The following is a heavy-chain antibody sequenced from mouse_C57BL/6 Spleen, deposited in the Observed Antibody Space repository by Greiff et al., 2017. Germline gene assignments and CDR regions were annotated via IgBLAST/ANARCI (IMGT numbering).Heavy chain of an antibody. CDR3: ARQRVITTVVADWYVDV. V-gene: IGHV5-6*01. D-gene: IGHD1-1*01. J-gene: IGHJ1*03. CDR1: GFTFSSYG. Sequence: EVKVVESGGDLVKPGGSLKLSCAASGFTFSSYGMSWVRQTPDKRLEWVATISSGGSYTYYPDSVKGRFTISRDNAKNTLYLQMSSLKSEDTAMYYCARQRVITTVVADWYVDVWGTGTTVTVSS. CDR2: ISSGGSYT.